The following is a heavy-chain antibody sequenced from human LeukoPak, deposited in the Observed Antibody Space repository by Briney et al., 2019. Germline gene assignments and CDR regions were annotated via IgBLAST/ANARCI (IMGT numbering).Heavy chain of an antibody. D-gene: IGHD2-15*01. J-gene: IGHJ4*02. Sequence: SETLSLTCGVSGGSITSENWWNWVRQPPGRGPEWIAEIYHRGLTNYSPSLKSRVIISMDKSRNQFSLHLTSVTAADTAVYFCARGGGYYFDYWGQGVLVTVSS. CDR2: IYHRGLT. V-gene: IGHV4-4*02. CDR3: ARGGGYYFDY. CDR1: GGSITSENW.